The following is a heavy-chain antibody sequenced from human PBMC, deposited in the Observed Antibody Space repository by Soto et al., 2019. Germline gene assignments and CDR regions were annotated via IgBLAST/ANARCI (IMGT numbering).Heavy chain of an antibody. D-gene: IGHD3-10*01. J-gene: IGHJ4*02. CDR1: GFTFDTYV. CDR2: VSASGGST. CDR3: VKGGGAFPYVSGTPV. V-gene: IGHV3-23*01. Sequence: GGSLRLSCAGTGFTFDTYVITWVRQAPGRGLEWVSGVSASGGSTYYAGSVRGRFTISRDNSENTVSLQMNSLGAEDTAVYYCVKGGGAFPYVSGTPVWGRGTLVTVSP.